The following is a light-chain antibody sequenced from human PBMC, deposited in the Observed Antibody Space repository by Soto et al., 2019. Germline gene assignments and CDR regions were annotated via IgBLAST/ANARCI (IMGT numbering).Light chain of an antibody. CDR2: GVS. J-gene: IGKJ5*01. Sequence: EIVMTQSPATLSVSPGERATLSCRASQSVSRNLLARYQQKPGQAPRLLIHGVSTRATGIPARFSGSGSGTEFTLTISSLQSEDFAIYYCQQYVQWPLITFGQGTRLEIK. V-gene: IGKV3-15*01. CDR1: QSVSRN. CDR3: QQYVQWPLIT.